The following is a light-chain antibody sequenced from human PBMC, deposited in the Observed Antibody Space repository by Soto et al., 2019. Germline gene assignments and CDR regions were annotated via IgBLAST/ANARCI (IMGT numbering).Light chain of an antibody. V-gene: IGKV3-20*01. CDR1: QSVSSSY. Sequence: SVLTQSPCTLSLTPGERATLSCRASQSVSSSYLAWYQQEAGQAPRLLIYGASYRATGIPDRFSGSGSGTDFTLTIRRLEPEDFTVYYCQLYGNSPPITSAQRTRLEI. J-gene: IGKJ5*01. CDR3: QLYGNSPPIT. CDR2: GAS.